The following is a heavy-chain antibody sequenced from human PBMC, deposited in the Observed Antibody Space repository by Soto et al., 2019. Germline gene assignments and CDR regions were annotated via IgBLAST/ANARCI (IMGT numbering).Heavy chain of an antibody. CDR2: ISGSGGST. CDR3: AKDPTYDSSGYEFVGFDY. Sequence: PGGSLRLSCIASGFTFRNYAVSWVRQAPGKGLEWVSGISGSGGSTHYTDSVKGRFTISRDNSKNTLYLQMNALRAEDTAVYYCAKDPTYDSSGYEFVGFDYWGQGTL. CDR1: GFTFRNYA. V-gene: IGHV3-23*01. J-gene: IGHJ4*02. D-gene: IGHD3-22*01.